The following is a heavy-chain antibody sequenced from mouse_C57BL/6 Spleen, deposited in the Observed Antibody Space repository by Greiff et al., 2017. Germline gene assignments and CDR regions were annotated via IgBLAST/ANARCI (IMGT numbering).Heavy chain of an antibody. Sequence: QVQLQQSGAELVRPGSSVKLSCKASGYTFTSYWMDWVKQRPGQGLEWIGNIYPSDSETHYNQKFKDKATLTVDKSSSTAYMQLSSLTSEDSAVYYCARGGNYEAMDYWGQGTSVTVSS. J-gene: IGHJ4*01. CDR2: IYPSDSET. D-gene: IGHD2-1*01. V-gene: IGHV1-61*01. CDR1: GYTFTSYW. CDR3: ARGGNYEAMDY.